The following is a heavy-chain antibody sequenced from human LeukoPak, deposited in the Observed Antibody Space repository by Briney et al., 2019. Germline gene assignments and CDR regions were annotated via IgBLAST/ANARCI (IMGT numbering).Heavy chain of an antibody. V-gene: IGHV3-30*04. CDR2: ISYDGSNK. CDR3: ARESCSSTSCYYYYYYGMDV. Sequence: PGGSLRLSCAASGFTFSSYAMHWVRQAPGKGLEWVAVISYDGSNKYYADSVKGRFTLSRDNSKNTLYLQMNSLRAEDTAVYYCARESCSSTSCYYYYYYGMDVWGKGTTVTVSS. D-gene: IGHD2-2*01. CDR1: GFTFSSYA. J-gene: IGHJ6*04.